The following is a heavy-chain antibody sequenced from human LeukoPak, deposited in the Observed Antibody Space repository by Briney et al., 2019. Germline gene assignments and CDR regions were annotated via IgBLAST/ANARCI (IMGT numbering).Heavy chain of an antibody. CDR2: INHSGST. J-gene: IGHJ6*02. CDR1: GGSFSGYY. Sequence: SETLSLTCAVYGGSFSGYYWSWIRQPPGKGLEWIGEINHSGSTYYNPSLKSRVTMSVDTSKNQFSLKLSSVTAADTAIYYCARQLDYGSGSSYGMDVWGQGTSVTVSS. CDR3: ARQLDYGSGSSYGMDV. D-gene: IGHD3-16*01. V-gene: IGHV4-34*01.